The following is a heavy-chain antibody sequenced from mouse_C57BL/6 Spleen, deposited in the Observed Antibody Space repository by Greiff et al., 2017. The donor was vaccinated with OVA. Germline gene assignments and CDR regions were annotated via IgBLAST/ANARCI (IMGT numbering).Heavy chain of an antibody. Sequence: EVQLQQSGPELVKPGASVKISCKASGYSFTGYYMNWVKQSPEKSLEWIGEINPSTGGTTYNQKFKAKATLTVDNSSSTAYMQLKSLTSEDSAVYYCARKGGYDDDGTGYYYAMDYWGQGTSVTVSS. CDR2: INPSTGGT. J-gene: IGHJ4*01. CDR1: GYSFTGYY. V-gene: IGHV1-42*01. CDR3: ARKGGYDDDGTGYYYAMDY. D-gene: IGHD2-2*01.